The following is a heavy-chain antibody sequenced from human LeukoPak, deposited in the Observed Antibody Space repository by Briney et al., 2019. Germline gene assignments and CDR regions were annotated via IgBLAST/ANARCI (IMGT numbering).Heavy chain of an antibody. J-gene: IGHJ4*02. CDR2: LNWNGGTT. D-gene: IGHD3-10*01. CDR1: GFTFDNNG. V-gene: IGHV3-20*04. CDR3: ATHSYYYGSGSYPHYLDY. Sequence: GGSLRLSCAASGFTFDNNGMSWVRQAPGKGLEWVSGLNWNGGTTGYADSVKGRFTISRDNAKNFLYLQMNSLRAEDTALYYCATHSYYYGSGSYPHYLDYWGQGTLVTVSS.